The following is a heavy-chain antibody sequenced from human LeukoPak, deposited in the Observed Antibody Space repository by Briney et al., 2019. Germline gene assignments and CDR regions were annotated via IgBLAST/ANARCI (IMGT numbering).Heavy chain of an antibody. V-gene: IGHV3-7*01. CDR1: GFSFTNVW. J-gene: IGHJ4*02. D-gene: IGHD3-10*01. CDR3: ARDTPARDGGIDY. CDR2: IKQDGSEK. Sequence: GGSLRLSCAVSGFSFTNVWMNWVRQAPGKGLEWVANIKQDGSEKYYVDSVKGRFTISRDNAKNSLYLQMNSLRAEDTAVYYCARDTPARDGGIDYWGQGTLVTVSS.